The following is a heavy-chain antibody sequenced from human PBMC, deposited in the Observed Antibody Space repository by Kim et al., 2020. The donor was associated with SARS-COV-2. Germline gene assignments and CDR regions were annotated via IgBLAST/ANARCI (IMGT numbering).Heavy chain of an antibody. J-gene: IGHJ4*02. D-gene: IGHD2-8*01. Sequence: THYEEAVDSRRAISRDNSRNTLYLQLNSVRSEDTAIYYCAHDYGTTPFDYWGQGTLVTVSS. CDR2: T. CDR3: AHDYGTTPFDY. V-gene: IGHV3-23*01.